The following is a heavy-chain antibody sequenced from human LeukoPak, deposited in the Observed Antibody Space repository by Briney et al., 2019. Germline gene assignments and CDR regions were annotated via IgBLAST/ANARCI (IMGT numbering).Heavy chain of an antibody. V-gene: IGHV3-21*04. D-gene: IGHD3-22*01. CDR1: GFTFSSYS. CDR2: ISSSSSYI. CDR3: TRSGYRHPYHFES. J-gene: IGHJ4*02. Sequence: PGGSLRLSCAASGFTFSSYSMNWVRQAPGKGLEWASSISSSSSYIYYADSVKGRFTISRDNSKNTLSLQMNSLRADDTAIYYCTRSGYRHPYHFESWGQGTLVIVSS.